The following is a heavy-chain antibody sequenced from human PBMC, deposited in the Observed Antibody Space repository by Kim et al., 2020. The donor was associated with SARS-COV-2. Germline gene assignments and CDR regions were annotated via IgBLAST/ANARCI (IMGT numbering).Heavy chain of an antibody. J-gene: IGHJ4*02. CDR2: PSDSYT. V-gene: IGHV5-10-1*01. D-gene: IGHD6-13*01. Sequence: PSDSYTNHSPSCQGQVTISADKSISTAYLQWSSLKASDTAMYYCARLHGGYSSSWGQGTLVTVSS. CDR3: ARLHGGYSSS.